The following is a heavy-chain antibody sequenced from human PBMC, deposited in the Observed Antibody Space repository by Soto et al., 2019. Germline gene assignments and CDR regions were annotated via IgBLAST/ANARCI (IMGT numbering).Heavy chain of an antibody. CDR1: GYSFTSYW. Sequence: GESLKISCKGSGYSFTSYWIGWVRQMPGKGLEWMGIIYPGDSDTRYSPSFQGQVTISADKSISTAYLQWSSLKASDTAMYYCARRGGHYYDSSGYYRFRAFDIWGQGTMVTVSS. CDR3: ARRGGHYYDSSGYYRFRAFDI. D-gene: IGHD3-22*01. J-gene: IGHJ3*02. CDR2: IYPGDSDT. V-gene: IGHV5-51*01.